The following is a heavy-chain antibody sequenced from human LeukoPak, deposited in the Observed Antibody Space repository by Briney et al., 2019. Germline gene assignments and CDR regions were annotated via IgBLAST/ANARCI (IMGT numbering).Heavy chain of an antibody. CDR2: I. CDR1: GGSIRSSYYY. V-gene: IGHV4-39*01. D-gene: IGHD6-19*01. J-gene: IGHJ4*02. CDR3: ARGSSGWYGVGVDY. Sequence: SETLSLTCTVSGGSIRSSYYYWGWIRQPPGKGLEWIGSIYYNPSLKSRVTISVDTSKNQFSLKLNSVTVADTAVYYCARGSSGWYGVGVDYWGQGTLVTVSS.